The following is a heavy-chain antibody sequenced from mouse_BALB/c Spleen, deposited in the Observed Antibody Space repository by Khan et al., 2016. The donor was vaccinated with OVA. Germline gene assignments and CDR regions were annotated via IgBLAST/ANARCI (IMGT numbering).Heavy chain of an antibody. V-gene: IGHV2-6*02. D-gene: IGHD2-3*01. CDR1: GFSLTTYG. Sequence: QVQLKQSGPGLVAPSQSLSITCTVSGFSLTTYGVHWVRQPPGKGLEWLVVIWSDGSTNYNSVLKSRLSISKDNSKSQVVLKMNSRLTDDTAMYYCARWFDGYSSLYAVDYWGQGTSVTVSS. CDR3: ARWFDGYSSLYAVDY. J-gene: IGHJ4*01. CDR2: IWSDGST.